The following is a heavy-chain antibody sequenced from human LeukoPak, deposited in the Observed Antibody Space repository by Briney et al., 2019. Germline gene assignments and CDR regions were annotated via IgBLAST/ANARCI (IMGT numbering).Heavy chain of an antibody. CDR2: IKFDESEK. Sequence: GGSLRLSCAASGLTFSSFWMGWVRQAPGKGLEWVASIKFDESEKHHVDSVEGRFTISRDNAKSSLYLQMNSLRAEDTAVYFCSRVTTNGYFEYWGQGTLVTVSS. J-gene: IGHJ4*02. CDR3: SRVTTNGYFEY. CDR1: GLTFSSFW. V-gene: IGHV3-7*04. D-gene: IGHD1-1*01.